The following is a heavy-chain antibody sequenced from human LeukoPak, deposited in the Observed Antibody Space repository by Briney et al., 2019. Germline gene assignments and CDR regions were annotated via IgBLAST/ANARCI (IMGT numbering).Heavy chain of an antibody. CDR3: ARDRIEGATSDFDY. CDR2: LYRGGNT. V-gene: IGHV3-66*01. Sequence: GGSLRLSCAASGFTFSSYSMNWVRQAPGKGLEWVSVLYRGGNTYYADSVRGRFTISRDNSKNMVYLQMNSLTAEDTAVYYCARDRIEGATSDFDYWGQGTLVTVSS. J-gene: IGHJ4*02. CDR1: GFTFSSYS. D-gene: IGHD2-21*01.